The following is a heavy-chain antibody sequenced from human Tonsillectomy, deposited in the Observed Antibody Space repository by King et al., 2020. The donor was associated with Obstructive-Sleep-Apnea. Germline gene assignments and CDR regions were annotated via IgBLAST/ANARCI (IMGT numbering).Heavy chain of an antibody. J-gene: IGHJ5*02. V-gene: IGHV3-30*04. CDR3: AREPDSGSYVGWFDP. CDR2: ISYDGSNK. CDR1: GFTFSSYA. D-gene: IGHD1-26*01. Sequence: VQLVESGGGVVQPGRSLRLSCAASGFTFSSYAMHWVRQAPGKGLEWVAVISYDGSNKYYADSVKGRFTISRDNSKNTLYLQMNSLRAEDTAVYYCAREPDSGSYVGWFDPWGQGTLVTVSS.